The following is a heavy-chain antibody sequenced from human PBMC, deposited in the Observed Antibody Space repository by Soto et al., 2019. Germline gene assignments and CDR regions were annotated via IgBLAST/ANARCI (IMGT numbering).Heavy chain of an antibody. V-gene: IGHV4-31*03. CDR1: GGSITNGDYY. J-gene: IGHJ4*02. CDR3: ARDAPGEAPY. D-gene: IGHD2-2*01. CDR2: INYRGTT. Sequence: QVQLQESGPGLVRPSQTLSLTCTVSGGSITNGDYYWNWIRQNPGKGLEWIGYINYRGTTFYNPSLKSRVFISVETSKNQFSLNLSSVTAADTAVYFCARDAPGEAPYWGQGTLVTVSS.